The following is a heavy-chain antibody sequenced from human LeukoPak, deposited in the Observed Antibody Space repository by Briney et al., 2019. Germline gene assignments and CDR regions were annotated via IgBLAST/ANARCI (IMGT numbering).Heavy chain of an antibody. CDR2: ISYTGST. D-gene: IGHD2-2*01. V-gene: IGHV4-31*03. J-gene: IGHJ4*02. CDR3: ARAYPSSSTD. Sequence: SETLSLTCTVSGGSISSGGYYWSWIRQYPGKGLEWIGFISYTGSTHYNPSLKSRVTISQDTSQNQFSLKLSSVTAADTAVYYCARAYPSSSTDWGQGTLVTVSS. CDR1: GGSISSGGYY.